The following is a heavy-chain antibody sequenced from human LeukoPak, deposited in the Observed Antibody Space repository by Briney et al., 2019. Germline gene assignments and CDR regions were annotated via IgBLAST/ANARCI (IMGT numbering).Heavy chain of an antibody. CDR1: GHTLTGYY. CDR2: INPNSGST. Sequence: GASVKVSCKASGHTLTGYYMHWVRQAPGQGLECMGWINPNSGSTNYAQKFQGRVPMTRDTSISTAYMELSRLRSDDTAVYYCARPISSSWFFWFDPWGQGTLVSVSS. D-gene: IGHD6-13*01. CDR3: ARPISSSWFFWFDP. J-gene: IGHJ5*02. V-gene: IGHV1-2*02.